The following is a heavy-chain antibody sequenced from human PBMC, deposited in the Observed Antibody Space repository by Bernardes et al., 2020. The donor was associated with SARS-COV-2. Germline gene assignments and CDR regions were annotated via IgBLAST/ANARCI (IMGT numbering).Heavy chain of an antibody. V-gene: IGHV3-30*03. J-gene: IGHJ4*02. CDR1: GFTFSSYG. D-gene: IGHD1-7*01. CDR2: ISYDGSNK. CDR3: VPSTLQNWKYVWSR. Sequence: GGSLRLSCAASGFTFSSYGMHWVRQAPGKGLEWVAVISYDGSNKYYADSVKGRFTISRDNSKDTLYLQMNSLRPDDTAVYYCVPSTLQNWKYVWSRWGQGTLVTVSS.